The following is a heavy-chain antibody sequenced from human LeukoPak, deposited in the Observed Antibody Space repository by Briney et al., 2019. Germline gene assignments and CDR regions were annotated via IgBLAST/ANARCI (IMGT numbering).Heavy chain of an antibody. J-gene: IGHJ5*02. D-gene: IGHD3-22*01. CDR2: IYYSGST. CDR3: ARAKAGGYYDSNGYYPT. Sequence: SQTLSLTCTVSGGSISSGGYYWTWIRQHPGKGLECIGYIYYSGSTYYNPSLKSRVTISIDTSKNQFSLKLSSVTAADTAVYFCARAKAGGYYDSNGYYPTWGQGTLVTVSS. V-gene: IGHV4-31*03. CDR1: GGSISSGGYY.